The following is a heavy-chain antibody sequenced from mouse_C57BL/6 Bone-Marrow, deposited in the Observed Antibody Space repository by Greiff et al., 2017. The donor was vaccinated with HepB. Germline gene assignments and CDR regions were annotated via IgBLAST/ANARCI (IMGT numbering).Heavy chain of an antibody. CDR2: ISSGGSYT. CDR1: GFTFSSYG. J-gene: IGHJ2*01. D-gene: IGHD1-1*01. V-gene: IGHV5-6*01. Sequence: EVKLMESGGDLVKPGGSLKLSCAASGFTFSSYGMSWVRQTPDKRLEWVATISSGGSYTYYPDSVKGRFTLSRDNAKNTLYLQMSSLKSEDTAMYYCARSPITTVVAPDYWGQGTTLTVSS. CDR3: ARSPITTVVAPDY.